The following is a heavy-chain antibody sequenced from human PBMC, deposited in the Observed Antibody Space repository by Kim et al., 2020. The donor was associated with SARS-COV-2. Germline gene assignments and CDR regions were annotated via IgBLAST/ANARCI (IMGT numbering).Heavy chain of an antibody. D-gene: IGHD2-21*01. V-gene: IGHV5-10-1*01. CDR1: GYSFTSYW. CDR3: ARHMSHSDPYGMDV. J-gene: IGHJ6*02. Sequence: GESLKISCKGSGYSFTSYWISWVRQMPGKGLEWMGRIDPSDSYTNYSPSFQVHVTISADKSISTAYLQWSSLKASDTAMYYCARHMSHSDPYGMDVWGQGTTVTVSS. CDR2: IDPSDSYT.